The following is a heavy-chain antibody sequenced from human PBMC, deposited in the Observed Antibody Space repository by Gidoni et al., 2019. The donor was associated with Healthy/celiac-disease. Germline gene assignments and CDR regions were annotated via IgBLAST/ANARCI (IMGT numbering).Heavy chain of an antibody. CDR1: GGSFSGYY. D-gene: IGHD3-10*01. J-gene: IGHJ5*02. CDR2: LNHSGST. CDR3: ARRGGVTMVRGGPGGFDP. V-gene: IGHV4-34*01. Sequence: QVQLQQWGAGLLKPSETLSLTCAVYGGSFSGYYWSWIRQPPGKGLEWIGELNHSGSTNYNPSLKSRVTISVDTSKNQFSLKLSSVTAADTAVYYCARRGGVTMVRGGPGGFDPWGQGTLVTVSS.